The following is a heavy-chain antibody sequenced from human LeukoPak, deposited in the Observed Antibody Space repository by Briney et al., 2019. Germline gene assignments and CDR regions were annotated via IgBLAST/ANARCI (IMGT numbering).Heavy chain of an antibody. Sequence: SETLSLTCTVSGGSISTSNYYWGWIRQPPGKGLEWIGNIFYSGSTYYSPSLRSRVTISVDTSKNQFSLKLSSVTAADTAVYYCARPGRYCSSTSCSSRVAFDIWGQGTMVTVSS. CDR3: ARPGRYCSSTSCSSRVAFDI. V-gene: IGHV4-39*07. D-gene: IGHD2-2*01. CDR2: IFYSGST. CDR1: GGSISTSNYY. J-gene: IGHJ3*02.